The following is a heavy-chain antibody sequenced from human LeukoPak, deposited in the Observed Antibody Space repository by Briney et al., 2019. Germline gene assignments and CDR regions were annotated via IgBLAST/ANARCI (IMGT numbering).Heavy chain of an antibody. CDR3: ARGGSDYALKYYFDY. V-gene: IGHV1-69*13. D-gene: IGHD4-17*01. CDR1: GGTFSSYA. J-gene: IGHJ4*02. Sequence: SVKVSCKASGGTFSSYAISWVRQAPGQGLEWMGGIIPIFGTANYAQKFQGRVTITADESTSTAYVELSSLRSEDTAVYYCARGGSDYALKYYFDYWGQGTLVTVSS. CDR2: IIPIFGTA.